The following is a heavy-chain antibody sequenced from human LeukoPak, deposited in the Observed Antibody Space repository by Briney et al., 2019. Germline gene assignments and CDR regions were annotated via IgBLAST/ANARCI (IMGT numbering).Heavy chain of an antibody. D-gene: IGHD2-2*02. CDR3: ARGRGDIVVVPAAIRGWFDP. V-gene: IGHV1-18*01. CDR1: GWSFSNHG. CDR2: IGADNGDT. Sequence: GASVKVSCKASGWSFSNHGICWVRQAPGQGLEWMGWIGADNGDTHYAQKLQGRVTMTTDTYTNTAYMDLRGLRSDDTAVYYCARGRGDIVVVPAAIRGWFDPWGQGTLVTVSS. J-gene: IGHJ5*02.